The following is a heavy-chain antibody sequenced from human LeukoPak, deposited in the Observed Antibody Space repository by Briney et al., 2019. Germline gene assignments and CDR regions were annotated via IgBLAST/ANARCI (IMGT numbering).Heavy chain of an antibody. D-gene: IGHD6-13*01. CDR1: GFSLSTRGVG. Sequence: SGPTLVNPTQTLTLTCTFSGFSLSTRGVGVGWIRQPPGKALEWLSLIYWDDDKRYSPSLKNRLTITKDTSKNQVVLTMTNMDPVDTATYYCAHTLYSSNWYAAGIDYWGQGTLVTVSS. J-gene: IGHJ4*02. CDR2: IYWDDDK. CDR3: AHTLYSSNWYAAGIDY. V-gene: IGHV2-5*02.